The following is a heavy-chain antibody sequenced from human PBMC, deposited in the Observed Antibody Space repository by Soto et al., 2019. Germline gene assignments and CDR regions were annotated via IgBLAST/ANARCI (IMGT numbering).Heavy chain of an antibody. J-gene: IGHJ4*02. CDR1: GFIFNNYA. Sequence: PGGSLRLSCAASGFIFNNYAMSWVRQAPGKGLEWVSFISAGGGSPNYADSVKGRFTISRDNSKNMVYLQMNSLRAEDTAVYYCAQGGIAAAGFDYWGQGTLVTVSS. V-gene: IGHV3-23*01. CDR2: ISAGGGSP. D-gene: IGHD6-13*01. CDR3: AQGGIAAAGFDY.